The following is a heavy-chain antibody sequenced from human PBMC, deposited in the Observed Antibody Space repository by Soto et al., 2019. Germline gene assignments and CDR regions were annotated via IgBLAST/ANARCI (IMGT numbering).Heavy chain of an antibody. V-gene: IGHV3-7*01. CDR1: GFTFSSYW. D-gene: IGHD3-9*01. CDR2: IKQDGSEK. J-gene: IGHJ6*02. CDR3: ARRRYFDWLYNDYYYYGMDV. Sequence: PGGSLRLSCAASGFTFSSYWMSWVRQAPGKGLEWVANIKQDGSEKYYVDSVKGRFTISRDNAKNSLYLQMNSLRAEDTAVYYCARRRYFDWLYNDYYYYGMDVWGQGTTVPVSS.